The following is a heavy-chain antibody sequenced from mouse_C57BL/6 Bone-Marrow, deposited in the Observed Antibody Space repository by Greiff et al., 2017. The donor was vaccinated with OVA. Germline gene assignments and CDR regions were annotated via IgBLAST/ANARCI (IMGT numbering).Heavy chain of an antibody. J-gene: IGHJ4*01. CDR1: GYTFTDYE. D-gene: IGHD1-1*01. CDR3: TRGYSSYYAMDY. CDR2: IDPETGGT. V-gene: IGHV1-15*01. Sequence: QVQLQQSGAELVRPGASVTLSCKASGYTFTDYEMHWVKQTPVHGLEWIGAIDPETGGTAYNQKFKGKAILTADTSSSAAYMELRSLTSEDAAVFFCTRGYSSYYAMDYWGQGTSVTVSS.